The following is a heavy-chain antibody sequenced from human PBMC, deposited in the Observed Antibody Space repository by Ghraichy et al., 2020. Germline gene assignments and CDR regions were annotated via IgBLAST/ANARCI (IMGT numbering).Heavy chain of an antibody. CDR3: ARVGCSSTSCPNWFDP. CDR1: GGSISSGGYS. V-gene: IGHV4-30-2*01. CDR2: IYHSGST. D-gene: IGHD2-2*01. J-gene: IGHJ5*02. Sequence: SETLSLTCAVSGGSISSGGYSWSWIRQPPGKGLEWIGYIYHSGSTHYSPSLKSRVTISVDRSKNQFSLKLSSVTAADTAVYYCARVGCSSTSCPNWFDPWGQGTLVTVSS.